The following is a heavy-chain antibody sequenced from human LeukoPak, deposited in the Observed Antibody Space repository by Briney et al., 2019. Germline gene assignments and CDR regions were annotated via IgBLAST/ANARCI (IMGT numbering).Heavy chain of an antibody. Sequence: GGSLRLSCAASGFTFSSYGMHWVRQAPGKGLEWVAFIRYDGSNKYYADSVKGRFTISRDNSKNTLYLQMNSLRPEDMAVYYCANAGEQTPQPEDWYFDLWGRGTLVTVS. CDR3: ANAGEQTPQPEDWYFDL. V-gene: IGHV3-30*02. CDR2: IRYDGSNK. CDR1: GFTFSSYG. J-gene: IGHJ2*01. D-gene: IGHD6-13*01.